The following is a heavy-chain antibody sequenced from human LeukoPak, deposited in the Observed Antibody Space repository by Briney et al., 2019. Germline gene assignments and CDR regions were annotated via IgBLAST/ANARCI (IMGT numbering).Heavy chain of an antibody. J-gene: IGHJ6*02. D-gene: IGHD4/OR15-4a*01. CDR2: INPNSGGT. V-gene: IGHV1-2*02. CDR3: ARHLTTGYGMDV. Sequence: ASVTVSCKASGYTFTGYYMHWVRQAPGQGLEWMGWINPNSGGTNYAQKFQGRVTMTRDTSISTAYMELSSLRSEDTAVYYCARHLTTGYGMDVWGQGTTVTVSS. CDR1: GYTFTGYY.